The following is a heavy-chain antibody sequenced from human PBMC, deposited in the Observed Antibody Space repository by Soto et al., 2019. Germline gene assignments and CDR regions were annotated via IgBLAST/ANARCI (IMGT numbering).Heavy chain of an antibody. CDR1: GFTFSKYA. D-gene: IGHD5-18*01. V-gene: IGHV3-30*04. J-gene: IGHJ5*02. CDR2: ISYDGRNE. Sequence: QVQLVESGGGVVQPGRSLRLSCAASGFTFSKYAMYWVRQTPGKGLECVAVISYDGRNEYYADSVKGRFTISRDNSKNTLFLQMNSLRPDDTAVFYCARARYSTTWSAGFDPWGQGTLVSVSS. CDR3: ARARYSTTWSAGFDP.